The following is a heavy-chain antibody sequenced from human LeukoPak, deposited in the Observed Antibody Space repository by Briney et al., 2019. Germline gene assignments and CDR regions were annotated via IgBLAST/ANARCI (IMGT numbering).Heavy chain of an antibody. CDR2: MNPNSGNT. Sequence: ASVKVSCKASGYTFTSYDINWVRQATGQGLEWMGWMNPNSGNTGYAQKFQGRVTMTRNTSISTAYMELSSLRSEDTAVYYCARDPSSSGAFDIWGQGTMVTVSS. CDR3: ARDPSSSGAFDI. CDR1: GYTFTSYD. J-gene: IGHJ3*02. V-gene: IGHV1-8*01. D-gene: IGHD6-6*01.